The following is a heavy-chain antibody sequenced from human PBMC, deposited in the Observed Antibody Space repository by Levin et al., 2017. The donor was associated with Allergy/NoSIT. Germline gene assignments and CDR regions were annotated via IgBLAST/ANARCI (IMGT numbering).Heavy chain of an antibody. CDR2: IGGSGGNI. CDR3: AKERYCSGGSCFSDL. Sequence: GGSLRLSCAASGFTFSSYAMSWVRQAPGKGLEWVSIIGGSGGNIFYADSLKGRFTISRDNSNNTLYLQMNSLRAEDTAVYYCAKERYCSGGSCFSDLWGQGTLVTVSS. V-gene: IGHV3-23*01. CDR1: GFTFSSYA. D-gene: IGHD2-15*01. J-gene: IGHJ5*02.